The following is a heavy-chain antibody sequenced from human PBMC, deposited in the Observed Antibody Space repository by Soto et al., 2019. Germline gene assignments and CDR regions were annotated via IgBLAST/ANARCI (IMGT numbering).Heavy chain of an antibody. J-gene: IGHJ6*02. Sequence: ASVKVSCKASGYTFTSYDMHWVRQAPGQRLEWMGWINAGNGNTKYSQKFQGRVTITRDTSASTAYMELSSLRSEDTAVYYCARVARFGEPPYYYGMDVWGQGTTVTVSS. V-gene: IGHV1-3*01. D-gene: IGHD3-10*01. CDR1: GYTFTSYD. CDR2: INAGNGNT. CDR3: ARVARFGEPPYYYGMDV.